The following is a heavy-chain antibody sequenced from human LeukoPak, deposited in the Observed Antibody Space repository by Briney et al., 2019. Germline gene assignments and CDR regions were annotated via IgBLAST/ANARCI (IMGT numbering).Heavy chain of an antibody. CDR3: ARDGGSGSFGY. CDR2: ISRSSSYI. V-gene: IGHV3-21*01. J-gene: IGHJ4*02. CDR1: GFTLSTYT. D-gene: IGHD3-10*01. Sequence: KTGGPLTLPCAASGFTLSTYTMDWVRQAPGKGLEWVSSISRSSSYIYYADSVNGRFTISRDNAKISLDLQMNSLRAEDTAVYYCARDGGSGSFGYWGRGTLVTVSS.